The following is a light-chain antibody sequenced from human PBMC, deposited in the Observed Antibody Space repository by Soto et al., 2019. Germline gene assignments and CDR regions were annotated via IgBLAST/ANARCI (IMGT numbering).Light chain of an antibody. J-gene: IGKJ1*01. Sequence: EIVLTHSPATLSLSPGERATLSCRASQSVGRNFLAWYQQKPGQAPRLLIYLASNRATGIPDRVSGSGSGTDFTLTISRLEPEDVAVYDSQQYGSSPRTFGQETKVDIK. CDR3: QQYGSSPRT. CDR1: QSVGRNF. CDR2: LAS. V-gene: IGKV3-20*01.